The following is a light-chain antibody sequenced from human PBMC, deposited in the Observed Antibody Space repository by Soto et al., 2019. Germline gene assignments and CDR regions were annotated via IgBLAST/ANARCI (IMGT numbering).Light chain of an antibody. CDR3: QQYGSSLGVT. CDR1: QSVSGY. Sequence: EVVLTQSPVTLSLAPGERATLSCRASQSVSGYLAWYQQKPGQAPRLHIYDVSNRATGIPARFSGSGSGTDFTLTISRLEPEDFAVYYCQQYGSSLGVTIGGGTKVDIK. V-gene: IGKV3-20*01. CDR2: DVS. J-gene: IGKJ4*01.